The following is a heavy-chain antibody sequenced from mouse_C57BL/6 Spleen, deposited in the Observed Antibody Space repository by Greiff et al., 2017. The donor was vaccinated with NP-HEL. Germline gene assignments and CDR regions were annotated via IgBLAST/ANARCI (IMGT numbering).Heavy chain of an antibody. CDR1: GYTFTSYW. Sequence: QVQLQQPGAELVKPGASVKVSCKASGYTFTSYWMHWVKQRPGQGLEWIGRIHPSDSDTNYNQKFKGKATLTVDKSSSTAYMQLSSLTSEDSAVYYCAISPDSSGVFAYWGQGTLVTVSA. V-gene: IGHV1-74*01. CDR2: IHPSDSDT. CDR3: AISPDSSGVFAY. D-gene: IGHD3-2*02. J-gene: IGHJ3*01.